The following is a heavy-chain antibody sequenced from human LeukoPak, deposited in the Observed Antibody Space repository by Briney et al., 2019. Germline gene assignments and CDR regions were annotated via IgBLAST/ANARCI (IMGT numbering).Heavy chain of an antibody. CDR2: IYHSGST. V-gene: IGHV4-38-2*02. Sequence: SETLSLTCTVSGYSISSGYYWGWIRQPPGKGLEWIGSIYHSGSTYYNPSLKSRVTISVDTSKNQFSLKLSSVTAADTAVYYCAREDSGSYSWVGTWGQGTMVTVSS. J-gene: IGHJ3*02. D-gene: IGHD1-26*01. CDR1: GYSISSGYY. CDR3: AREDSGSYSWVGT.